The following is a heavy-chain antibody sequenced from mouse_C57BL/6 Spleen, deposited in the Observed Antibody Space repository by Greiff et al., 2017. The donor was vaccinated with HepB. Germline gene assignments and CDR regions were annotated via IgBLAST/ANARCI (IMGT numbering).Heavy chain of an antibody. Sequence: EVKLVESGGGLVKPGGSLKLSCAASGFTFSDYGMHWVRQAPEKGLEWVAYISSGSSTIYYADTVKGRFTISRDNAKNNLFLQMTSLRSEDTAMYYCARGKMDYWGQGTSVTVSS. CDR1: GFTFSDYG. V-gene: IGHV5-17*01. J-gene: IGHJ4*01. CDR3: ARGKMDY. CDR2: ISSGSSTI.